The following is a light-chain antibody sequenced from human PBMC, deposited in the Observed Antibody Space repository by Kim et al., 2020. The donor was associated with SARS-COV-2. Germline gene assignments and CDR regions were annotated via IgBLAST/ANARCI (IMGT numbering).Light chain of an antibody. CDR1: QSVSSRY. V-gene: IGKV3-20*01. CDR3: QQYGSSPPYT. CDR2: GAS. Sequence: SPGERATLPCRASQSVSSRYLAWYQQKPGQAPRLLIYGASSRATGIPDRFSGSGSGTDFPLTISRLEPEDFAVYYCQQYGSSPPYTFGQGTKLEI. J-gene: IGKJ2*01.